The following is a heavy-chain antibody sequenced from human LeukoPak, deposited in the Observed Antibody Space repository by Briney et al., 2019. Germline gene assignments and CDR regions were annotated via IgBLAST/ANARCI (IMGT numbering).Heavy chain of an antibody. CDR2: IIPILGIA. CDR3: ARDRSGYNPEYFQH. V-gene: IGHV1-69*04. Sequence: SVKVSCKASGGTFSSYTISWVRQAPGQGHEWMGRIIPILGIANYAQKFQGRVTITADKSTSTAYMELSSLRSEDTAVYYCARDRSGYNPEYFQHWGQGTLVTVSS. CDR1: GGTFSSYT. J-gene: IGHJ1*01. D-gene: IGHD3-22*01.